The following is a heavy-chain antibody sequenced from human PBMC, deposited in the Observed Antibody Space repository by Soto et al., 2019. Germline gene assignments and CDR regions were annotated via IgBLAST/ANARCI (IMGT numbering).Heavy chain of an antibody. D-gene: IGHD2-15*01. CDR3: ARLFCSGGTCYTGAFDI. CDR2: IRHSGST. Sequence: SETLSLTCAVYVGSFSGYYWSWIRQPPGKGLEWIGEIRHSGSTNYNPSLKSRLTISVDRSKNQFSPNLSSVTAADTAVYYCARLFCSGGTCYTGAFDIWGQGTMVTVSS. CDR1: VGSFSGYY. V-gene: IGHV4-34*01. J-gene: IGHJ3*02.